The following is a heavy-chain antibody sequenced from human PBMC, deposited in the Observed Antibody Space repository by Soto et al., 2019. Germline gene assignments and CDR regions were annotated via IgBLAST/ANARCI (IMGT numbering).Heavy chain of an antibody. V-gene: IGHV1-18*01. CDR3: ARDRYDSSGYYLGADY. Sequence: QVQLVQSGAEVKKPWASVKVSCKASGYTFTSYGFSWVRQAPGQGLEWMGCISGPNGNTNYAQKLQGRVTMTTDTSTSTGYRELRSLRSDDTAVYYCARDRYDSSGYYLGADYWGQGTLVTVSS. CDR2: ISGPNGNT. J-gene: IGHJ4*02. CDR1: GYTFTSYG. D-gene: IGHD3-22*01.